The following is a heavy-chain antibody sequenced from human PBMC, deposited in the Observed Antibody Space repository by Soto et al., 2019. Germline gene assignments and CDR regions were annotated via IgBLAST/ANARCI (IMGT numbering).Heavy chain of an antibody. V-gene: IGHV4-34*01. Sequence: SETLSLTCAVYGGSFSGYYWSWIRQPPGKGLEWIGEINHSGSTNYNPSLKSRVTISVDTSKNQFSLKLSSVTAADTAVYYCARDNIAARPVGYYYYYGMDVWGQGTTVTVSS. CDR3: ARDNIAARPVGYYYYYGMDV. CDR1: GGSFSGYY. CDR2: INHSGST. J-gene: IGHJ6*02. D-gene: IGHD6-6*01.